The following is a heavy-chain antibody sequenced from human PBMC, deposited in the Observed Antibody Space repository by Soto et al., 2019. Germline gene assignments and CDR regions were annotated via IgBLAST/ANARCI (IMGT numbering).Heavy chain of an antibody. CDR1: GFTFSSYA. Sequence: EVQLLESGGGLVQPGGSLRLSCAASGFTFSSYAMSWVHQAPGKGLEWVSAISGSGGSTYYADSVKGRFTISRDNSKNTLYLQMNSLRAEDTAVYYCAKRGGAAGTNFQGDYWGQGTLVTVSS. CDR2: ISGSGGST. V-gene: IGHV3-23*01. D-gene: IGHD6-13*01. CDR3: AKRGGAAGTNFQGDY. J-gene: IGHJ4*02.